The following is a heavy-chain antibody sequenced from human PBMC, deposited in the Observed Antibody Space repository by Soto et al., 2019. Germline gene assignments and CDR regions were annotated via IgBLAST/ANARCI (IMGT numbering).Heavy chain of an antibody. Sequence: GGSLRLSCAASGFTFSSYGMHWVRQAPGKGLEWVAVISYDGSNKYYADSVKGRFTISRDNSKNTLYLQMNSLRAEDTAVYYCARDHSSSWYYFDYWGQGTLVTVPS. V-gene: IGHV3-30*03. J-gene: IGHJ4*02. D-gene: IGHD6-13*01. CDR3: ARDHSSSWYYFDY. CDR2: ISYDGSNK. CDR1: GFTFSSYG.